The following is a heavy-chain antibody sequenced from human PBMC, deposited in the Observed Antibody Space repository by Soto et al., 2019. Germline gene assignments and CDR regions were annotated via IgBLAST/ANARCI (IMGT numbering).Heavy chain of an antibody. Sequence: QVQLQQWGAGLLKPSETLSRTCAVYGGSLSGHYWSWIRQSPGMGLEWIGEISHKGRTNYNPSLKSRVTISTDTSKRQFSLKLTSVTAADTAVYYCARNFDRVQLRAFGLWGQGAMVTVSS. D-gene: IGHD3-9*01. CDR3: ARNFDRVQLRAFGL. V-gene: IGHV4-34*01. J-gene: IGHJ3*01. CDR2: ISHKGRT. CDR1: GGSLSGHY.